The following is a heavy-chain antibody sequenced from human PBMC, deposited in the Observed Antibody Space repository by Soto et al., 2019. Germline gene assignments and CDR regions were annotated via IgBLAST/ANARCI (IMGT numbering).Heavy chain of an antibody. D-gene: IGHD1-1*01. V-gene: IGHV3-21*01. Sequence: ESGGGLVKPGGSLRLSCAASGFTFSSYTINWVRQAPGKGLEWVSSISTGSSYIYYADSVKGRFIISRDNAKNSLYLQMNSLRADDTALYYCARGGVPQAFDIWGQGTMVTVSS. J-gene: IGHJ3*02. CDR3: ARGGVPQAFDI. CDR1: GFTFSSYT. CDR2: ISTGSSYI.